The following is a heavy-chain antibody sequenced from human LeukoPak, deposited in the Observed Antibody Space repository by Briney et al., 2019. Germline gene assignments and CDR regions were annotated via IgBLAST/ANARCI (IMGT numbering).Heavy chain of an antibody. V-gene: IGHV3-23*01. D-gene: IGHD3-22*01. Sequence: GSLRLSCAASGFTFSSYAMSWVRQAPGKGLEWVSAISGSGGSTYYADSVKGRFTISRDNSKNTLYLQMNSLRAEDTAVYYCAKVGAYYYGSSGYSWGQGTLVTVSS. J-gene: IGHJ5*02. CDR1: GFTFSSYA. CDR3: AKVGAYYYGSSGYS. CDR2: ISGSGGST.